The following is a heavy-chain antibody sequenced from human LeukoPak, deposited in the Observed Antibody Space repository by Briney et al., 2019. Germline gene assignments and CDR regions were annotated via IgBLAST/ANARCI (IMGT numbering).Heavy chain of an antibody. CDR2: IKQDGSEK. Sequence: PGGSLRLSCAASGFTFSSYWMSWVRQAPGKGLEWVANIKQDGSEKYYVDSMKGRFTISRDNAKNSLYLQMNSLRAEDTAVYYCAKDPASAAAGPNWFDPWGQGTLVTVSS. D-gene: IGHD6-13*01. V-gene: IGHV3-7*01. CDR1: GFTFSSYW. CDR3: AKDPASAAAGPNWFDP. J-gene: IGHJ5*02.